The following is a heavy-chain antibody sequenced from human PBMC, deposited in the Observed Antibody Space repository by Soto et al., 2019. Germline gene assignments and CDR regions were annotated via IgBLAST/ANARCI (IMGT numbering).Heavy chain of an antibody. CDR2: INYSATT. V-gene: IGHV4-59*02. Sequence: QVQLQESGPGLVKASETLSLTCPVSGGSVTTYWGWIRQPPGKGLEWVGYINYSATTQYNSSLKSRATISVDTSKTQLSLSLRSVTAADTAVYYCAASYCSDGVSCNWFDPWGQGILVIVSS. CDR1: GGSVTTY. J-gene: IGHJ5*02. D-gene: IGHD2-8*01. CDR3: AASYCSDGVSCNWFDP.